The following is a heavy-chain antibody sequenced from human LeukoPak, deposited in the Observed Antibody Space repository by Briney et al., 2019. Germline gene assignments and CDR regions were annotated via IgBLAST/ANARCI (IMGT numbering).Heavy chain of an antibody. J-gene: IGHJ4*02. CDR1: GFTFSSYS. D-gene: IGHD2-15*01. Sequence: PGGSLRLSCAASGFTFSSYSMNWVRQAPGKGLEWVSYISSSSSTIYYADSVKGRFTISRDNAKNSLYLQMNSLRAEDTAVFYCVREEDTLDYWGQGTLVTVSS. CDR3: VREEDTLDY. CDR2: ISSSSSTI. V-gene: IGHV3-48*01.